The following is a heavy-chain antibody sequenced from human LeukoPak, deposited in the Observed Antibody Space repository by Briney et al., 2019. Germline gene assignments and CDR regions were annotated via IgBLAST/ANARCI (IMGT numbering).Heavy chain of an antibody. CDR3: ARPTTEDYFDY. J-gene: IGHJ4*02. Sequence: ASVKVSCKASGYTFTGPYTHWVRQAPGQGLEWMGWINTATGNPTYAQGFTGRFVFSLDTSVSTTYLQISGLKAEDTAVYYCARPTTEDYFDYWGQGTLVTVS. D-gene: IGHD1-14*01. V-gene: IGHV7-4-1*02. CDR1: GYTFTGPY. CDR2: INTATGNP.